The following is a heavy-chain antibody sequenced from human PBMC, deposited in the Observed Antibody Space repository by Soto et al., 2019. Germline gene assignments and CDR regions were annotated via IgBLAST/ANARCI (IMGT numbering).Heavy chain of an antibody. D-gene: IGHD6-19*01. Sequence: SAPTLVNPTRTLALTCTSCGFSLSTSVVGVGWIRQPPGKALEWLALIYWNDDKRYSPSLKRRLTITKDTSKNQVVLKMTNMDPVDTATYHCAHRPSGWYPFDYWGQGTLVTVSS. CDR3: AHRPSGWYPFDY. CDR1: GFSLSTSVVG. CDR2: IYWNDDK. V-gene: IGHV2-5*01. J-gene: IGHJ4*02.